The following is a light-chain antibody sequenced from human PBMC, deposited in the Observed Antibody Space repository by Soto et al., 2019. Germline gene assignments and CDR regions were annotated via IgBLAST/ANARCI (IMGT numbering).Light chain of an antibody. CDR3: SSYTSSSTYV. CDR2: EGS. CDR1: SSDVGGYNY. J-gene: IGLJ1*01. Sequence: QSVLTQPASVSESPGQSITISCTGTSSDVGGYNYVSWYQQHPGKAPKLMIYEGSKRPSGVSNRFSGSKSGNTASLTISGLQAEDEADYYCSSYTSSSTYVFGTGTKLTVL. V-gene: IGLV2-14*01.